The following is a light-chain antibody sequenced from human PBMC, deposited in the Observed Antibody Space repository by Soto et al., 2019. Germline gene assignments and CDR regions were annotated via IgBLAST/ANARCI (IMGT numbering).Light chain of an antibody. J-gene: IGKJ5*01. CDR3: QQLLSYPIT. CDR1: QGISTY. V-gene: IGKV1-9*01. Sequence: DIQLTESPSFLSASVGDRVTSTCRASQGISTYLAWYQQKPGNAPKLLIYAASTLQSGGPLSFRGSGSGTSFTLTLSRLKNEDFATYDCQQLLSYPITFCQGTRLEIK. CDR2: AAS.